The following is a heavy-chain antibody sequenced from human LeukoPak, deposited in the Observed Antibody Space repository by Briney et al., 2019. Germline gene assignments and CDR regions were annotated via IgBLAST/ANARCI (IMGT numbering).Heavy chain of an antibody. D-gene: IGHD6-19*01. Sequence: SETLSLTCTVSGGSISNYFWSWIRQPPGKGLDWIGEINHSGSTNYNPSLKSRVTVSVDTAKNQVSLKLTSVTAADTAVYFCARGGGVAVADYFFDSWGQGTLVTVSS. V-gene: IGHV4-34*01. CDR3: ARGGGVAVADYFFDS. J-gene: IGHJ4*02. CDR1: GGSISNYF. CDR2: INHSGST.